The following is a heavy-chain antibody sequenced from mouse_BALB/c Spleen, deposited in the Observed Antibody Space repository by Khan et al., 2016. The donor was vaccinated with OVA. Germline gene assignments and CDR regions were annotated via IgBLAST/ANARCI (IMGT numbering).Heavy chain of an antibody. J-gene: IGHJ3*01. D-gene: IGHD2-14*01. Sequence: EVQLQESGPSLVKPSQTLSLTCSVTGDSITSGYWSWIRKFPGNKLEYMGYMIYSRNTYYNPSLKSRISITRHTSKNQYYLQLNSVTTEDTATYYCARATYRYACAYWGQGTLVTVSA. CDR2: MIYSRNT. V-gene: IGHV3-8*02. CDR1: GDSITSGY. CDR3: ARATYRYACAY.